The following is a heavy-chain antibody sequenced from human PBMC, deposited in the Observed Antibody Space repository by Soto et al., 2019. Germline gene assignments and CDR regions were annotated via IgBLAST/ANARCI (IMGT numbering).Heavy chain of an antibody. Sequence: ASVKVSCKASGYTFTSYYMHRVRQAPGQGLEWMGIINPSGGSTSYAQKFQGRVTMTRDTSTSTVYMELSSLRSEDTAVYYCARTTGATPVGYYYGMDVWGQGTTVTVSS. CDR1: GYTFTSYY. V-gene: IGHV1-46*01. J-gene: IGHJ6*02. CDR2: INPSGGST. CDR3: ARTTGATPVGYYYGMDV. D-gene: IGHD1-26*01.